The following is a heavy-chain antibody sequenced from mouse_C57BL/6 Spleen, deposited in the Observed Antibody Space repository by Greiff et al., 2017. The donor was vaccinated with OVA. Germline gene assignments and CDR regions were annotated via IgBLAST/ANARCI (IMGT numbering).Heavy chain of an antibody. V-gene: IGHV14-2*01. CDR2: IDPEDGET. CDR3: ASGTGVYFDY. D-gene: IGHD4-1*01. J-gene: IGHJ2*01. CDR1: GFNIKDYY. Sequence: VQLQQSGAELVKPGASVKLSCTASGFNIKDYYMHWVKQRTEQGMEWIGRIDPEDGETKYAPYLQLSSLTSEDTAVYYCASGTGVYFDYWGQGTTLTVSS.